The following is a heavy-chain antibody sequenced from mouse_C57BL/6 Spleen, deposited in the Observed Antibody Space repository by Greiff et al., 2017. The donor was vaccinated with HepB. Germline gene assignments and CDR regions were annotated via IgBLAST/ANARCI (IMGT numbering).Heavy chain of an antibody. CDR1: GFTFSDYY. D-gene: IGHD1-1*01. J-gene: IGHJ2*01. V-gene: IGHV5-16*01. Sequence: DVMLVESEGGLVQPGSSMKLSCTASGFTFSDYYMAWVRQVPEKGLEWVANINYDGSSTYYLDSLKSRFIISRDNGKNILYQQMSSLKSEDTATYDYERVGGSSYLEYWGQGTTLSV. CDR3: ERVGGSSYLEY. CDR2: INYDGSST.